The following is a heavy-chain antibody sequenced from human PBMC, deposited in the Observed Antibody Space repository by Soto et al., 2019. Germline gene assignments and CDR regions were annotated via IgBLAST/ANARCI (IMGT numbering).Heavy chain of an antibody. CDR1: GYTFTRSA. D-gene: IGHD3-10*01. CDR3: VRPRTMGYFYGMDV. Sequence: QVQLVQSGAEVRKPGASVKVSCKASGYTFTRSAMHWVRQAPGQSLEWMGWINADSGNTKYSQKFQGRVIITRDTSASTAYMELSSLRSEDTAVYYCVRPRTMGYFYGMDVWGQGTTVTVSS. J-gene: IGHJ6*02. V-gene: IGHV1-3*01. CDR2: INADSGNT.